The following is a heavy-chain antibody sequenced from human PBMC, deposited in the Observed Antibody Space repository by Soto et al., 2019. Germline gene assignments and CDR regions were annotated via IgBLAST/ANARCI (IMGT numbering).Heavy chain of an antibody. V-gene: IGHV3-23*01. J-gene: IGHJ4*02. CDR1: GFTFSTYA. D-gene: IGHD1-26*01. Sequence: EVQLLESGGGLVQPGGSLRLSCAASGFTFSTYAMRWVRQAPGEGLEWVSAISGRGDSTYYEDSVKGRFTISRDNSKNTLYLQRNSLRAADTAVYYCARRGSGSYYDYWGQGTLVTVSS. CDR3: ARRGSGSYYDY. CDR2: ISGRGDST.